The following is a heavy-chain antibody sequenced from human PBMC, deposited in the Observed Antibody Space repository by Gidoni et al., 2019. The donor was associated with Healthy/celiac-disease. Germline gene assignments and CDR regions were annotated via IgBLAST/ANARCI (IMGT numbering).Heavy chain of an antibody. CDR3: ALTAYYDFWSGGGMDV. CDR1: GFTFSRYS. D-gene: IGHD3-3*01. J-gene: IGHJ6*02. CDR2: ISSSSSYI. Sequence: EVQLVESGGGLVKPGGSLRLSCPASGFTFSRYSMNWVRQAPGKGLEWVSSISSSSSYIYYADSVKGRFTISRDNAKNSLDLQMNSLRAEDTAVYYCALTAYYDFWSGGGMDVWGQGTTVTVSS. V-gene: IGHV3-21*01.